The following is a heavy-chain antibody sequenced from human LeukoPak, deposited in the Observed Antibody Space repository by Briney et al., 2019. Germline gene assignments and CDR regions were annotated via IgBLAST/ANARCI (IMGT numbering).Heavy chain of an antibody. CDR3: AKVSVRYFDWFGGFDP. CDR1: GGSFSGYY. V-gene: IGHV3-23*01. CDR2: ISGSGGST. J-gene: IGHJ5*02. Sequence: ETLSLTCAVYGGSFSGYYWSWIRQPPGKGLEWVSAISGSGGSTYYADSVKGRFTISRDNSKNTLYLQMNSLRAEDTAVYYCAKVSVRYFDWFGGFDPWGQGTLVTVSS. D-gene: IGHD3-9*01.